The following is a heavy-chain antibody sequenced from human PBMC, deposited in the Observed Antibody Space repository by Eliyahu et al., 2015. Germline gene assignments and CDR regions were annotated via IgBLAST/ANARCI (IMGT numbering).Heavy chain of an antibody. CDR3: AKVTMKWKLLGYFQH. CDR1: GXTXXRXG. Sequence: QVQLVESGGGVVQPGXSLXXSCXASGXTXXRXGMHWVRQAPGKGLEWVAVISYDGSNKYYADSVKGRFTISRDNSKNTLYLQMNSLRAEDTAVYYCAKVTMKWKLLGYFQHWGQGTLVTVSS. CDR2: ISYDGSNK. J-gene: IGHJ1*01. V-gene: IGHV3-30*18. D-gene: IGHD1-26*01.